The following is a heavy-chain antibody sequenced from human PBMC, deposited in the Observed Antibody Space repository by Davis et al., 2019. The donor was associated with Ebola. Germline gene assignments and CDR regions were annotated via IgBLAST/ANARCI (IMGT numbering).Heavy chain of an antibody. CDR2: MSASGGVT. CDR3: AKSSVAGTSGMDV. V-gene: IGHV3-23*01. J-gene: IGHJ6*02. CDR1: GFTFSSFG. Sequence: PGGSLRLSCAASGFTFSSFGMSWVRQAPGKGLEWISAMSASGGVTHYADSVKGRFAISRDNSKNTLYLQMTSLRAEDTAVYYCAKSSVAGTSGMDVWGQGTTVTVSS. D-gene: IGHD6-19*01.